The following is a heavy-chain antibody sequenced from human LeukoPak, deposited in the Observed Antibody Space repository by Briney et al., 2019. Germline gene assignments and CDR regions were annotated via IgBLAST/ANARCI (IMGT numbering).Heavy chain of an antibody. Sequence: TSETLSLTCTVPGGSIRSYYWSWIRQPPGKGLEWIGYIYYSGSTNYNPSLKSRVTISVDTSKNQFSLKLSSVTAADTAVYYCARARAVAGLYYFDYWGQGTLVTVSS. J-gene: IGHJ4*02. CDR3: ARARAVAGLYYFDY. CDR1: GGSIRSYY. CDR2: IYYSGST. V-gene: IGHV4-59*01. D-gene: IGHD6-19*01.